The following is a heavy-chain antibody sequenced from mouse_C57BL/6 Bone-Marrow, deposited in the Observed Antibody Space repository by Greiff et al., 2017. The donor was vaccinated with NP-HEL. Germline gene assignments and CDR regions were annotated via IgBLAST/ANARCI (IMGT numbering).Heavy chain of an antibody. CDR3: ASPYYYYGSTYFDY. CDR2: IDPSDSYT. V-gene: IGHV1-59*01. Sequence: QVQLQQPGAELVRPGTSVKLSCKASGYTFTSYWMHWVKQRPGQGLEWIGVIDPSDSYTNYNQKFKGKATLTVDTSSSTAYMQLSSLTSEASAVYCCASPYYYYGSTYFDYWGQGTTLTVSS. D-gene: IGHD1-1*01. J-gene: IGHJ2*01. CDR1: GYTFTSYW.